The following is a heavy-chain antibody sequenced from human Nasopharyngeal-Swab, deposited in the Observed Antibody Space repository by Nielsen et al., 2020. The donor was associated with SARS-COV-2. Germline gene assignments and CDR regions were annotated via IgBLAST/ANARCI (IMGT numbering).Heavy chain of an antibody. CDR1: GFTFSNYW. CDR2: IDMRGRTT. CDR3: VRGPVEGATGYFQF. D-gene: IGHD1-26*01. Sequence: GGSLRLSCATSGFTFSNYWMHWVRQAPGKGLEWVARIDMRGRTTTHADSVKGRFTISRDNAKNTLSLQMNSRTPADTAVYFCVRGPVEGATGYFQFWGKGTLVTVSS. V-gene: IGHV3-74*03. J-gene: IGHJ1*01.